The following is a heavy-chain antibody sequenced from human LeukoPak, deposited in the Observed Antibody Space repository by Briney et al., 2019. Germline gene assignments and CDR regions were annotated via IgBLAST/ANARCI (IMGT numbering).Heavy chain of an antibody. CDR1: GYTFTSYG. CDR3: ARDVPVAVPAASYYYYGMDV. D-gene: IGHD2-2*01. V-gene: IGHV1-18*01. J-gene: IGHJ6*02. CDR2: ISAYNGNT. Sequence: ASVKVSCKASGYTFTSYGISWVRQAPGQGLEWMGWISAYNGNTNYAQKLQGRVTMTTDTSTSTAYMELRSLRSDDTAVYYCARDVPVAVPAASYYYYGMDVWGQGTTVTVSS.